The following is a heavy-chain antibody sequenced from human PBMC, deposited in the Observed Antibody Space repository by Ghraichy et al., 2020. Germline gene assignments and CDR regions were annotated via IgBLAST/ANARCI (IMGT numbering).Heavy chain of an antibody. Sequence: ASVKVSCKASGYTFTNYCMNWVRQAPGQGLEWMGIINPRDGSTNNAQKLQGRVTMTRDTSTSTFYMELKSLRSEDTAMYYCARGFQAPSGCRGSWQTDDSWGKGTLVAVSS. CDR2: INPRDGST. J-gene: IGHJ4*02. D-gene: IGHD6-13*01. V-gene: IGHV1-46*01. CDR3: ARGFQAPSGCRGSWQTDDS. CDR1: GYTFTNYC.